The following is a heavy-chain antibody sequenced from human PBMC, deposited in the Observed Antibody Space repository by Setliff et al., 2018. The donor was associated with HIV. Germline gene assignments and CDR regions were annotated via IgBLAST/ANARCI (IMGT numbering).Heavy chain of an antibody. D-gene: IGHD7-27*01. Sequence: PSETLSLTCTVSGGSISSSSYYWGWIRQPPGKGLEWIGSIYYSGSTFYNPSLKSRVTISIDTSKNQFSLKLSFVTAADTAVYYCARGAGDRGDAWTGYYYYYMDVWGKGTTVTVSS. CDR1: GGSISSSSYY. J-gene: IGHJ6*03. V-gene: IGHV4-39*07. CDR3: ARGAGDRGDAWTGYYYYYMDV. CDR2: IYYSGST.